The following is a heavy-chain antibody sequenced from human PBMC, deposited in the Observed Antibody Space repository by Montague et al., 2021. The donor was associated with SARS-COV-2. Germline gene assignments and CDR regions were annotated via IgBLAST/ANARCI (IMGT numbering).Heavy chain of an antibody. J-gene: IGHJ6*02. CDR2: IDWDDDK. V-gene: IGHV2-70*01. Sequence: PALVKPTQTLTLTCTFSGFSLSTSGMCVSWIRQPPGKALEWLALIDWDDDKYYSTSLKTRLTISKDTSKNQVVLTMTNMDPVDTATYYCARMDSLTGYDAYGMDVWGQGTTVTVSS. D-gene: IGHD3-9*01. CDR3: ARMDSLTGYDAYGMDV. CDR1: GFSLSTSGMC.